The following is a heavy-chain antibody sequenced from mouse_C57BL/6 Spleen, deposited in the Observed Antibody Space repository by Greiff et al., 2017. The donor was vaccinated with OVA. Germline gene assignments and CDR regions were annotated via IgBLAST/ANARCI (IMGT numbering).Heavy chain of an antibody. Sequence: VQLQQPGAELVMPGASVKLSCKASGYTFTSYWMHWVKQRPGQGLEWIGEIDPSDSYTNYNQKFKGKSTLTVDKSSITAYMQLSSLTSEDSAVYYCARGNSFDYWGQGTTLTVSS. V-gene: IGHV1-69*01. CDR3: ARGNSFDY. J-gene: IGHJ2*01. CDR1: GYTFTSYW. CDR2: IDPSDSYT.